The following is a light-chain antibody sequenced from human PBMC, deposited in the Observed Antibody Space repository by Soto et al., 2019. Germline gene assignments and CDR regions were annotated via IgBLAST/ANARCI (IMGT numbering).Light chain of an antibody. CDR1: NSDVGGYDY. CDR2: HVS. V-gene: IGLV2-14*01. CDR3: PSYTNRRPLV. J-gene: IGLJ2*01. Sequence: QSALTQPASVSGSPGQSITISCTGTNSDVGGYDYVSWFQQHPDKAPKLIIYHVSNRPSGVSNRFSGYQSGNTASLAISGAHAEDGGDYYWPSYTNRRPLVFRRGAQLTV.